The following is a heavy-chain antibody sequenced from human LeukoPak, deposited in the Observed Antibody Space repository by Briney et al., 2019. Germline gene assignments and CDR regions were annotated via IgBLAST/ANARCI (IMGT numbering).Heavy chain of an antibody. J-gene: IGHJ4*02. CDR1: GFSFSSHS. Sequence: GGSLRLSCASSGFSFSSHSMTWVRQAPGKGLEWVSAISRSSTSIKYADSVKGRFTISRDDAKSSVYLEMNSLRADDTAVYYCAKVGTGNQYGSGDFDLWGQGSLVTVSS. CDR3: AKVGTGNQYGSGDFDL. V-gene: IGHV3-21*06. CDR2: ISRSSTSI. D-gene: IGHD3-10*01.